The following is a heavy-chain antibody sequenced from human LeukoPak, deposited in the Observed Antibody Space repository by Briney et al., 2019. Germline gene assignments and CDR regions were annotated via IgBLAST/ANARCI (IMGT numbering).Heavy chain of an antibody. CDR1: GYTLTELS. D-gene: IGHD1-26*01. Sequence: ASVKVSCKVSGYTLTELSMHWVRQAPGKGLEWMGGFDPEDGETIYAQKFQGRVTMTEDTSTDTAYMELSSLRTEDTAVYYCASMYSGSYDWFDPWGQGTLVTVSS. CDR2: FDPEDGET. J-gene: IGHJ5*02. V-gene: IGHV1-24*01. CDR3: ASMYSGSYDWFDP.